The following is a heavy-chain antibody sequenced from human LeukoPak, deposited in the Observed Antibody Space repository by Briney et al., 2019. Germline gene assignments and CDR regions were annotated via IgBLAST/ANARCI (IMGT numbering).Heavy chain of an antibody. Sequence: SETLSLTCAVYGGSFSGYYWSWIRQPPGKGLEWIGEINHSGSTNYNPSLKSRVTISVDTSKNQFSLKLSSVTAADTAVYYCARGRPLGYQLLSANHYFDYWGQGTLVTVSS. D-gene: IGHD2-2*01. CDR2: INHSGST. CDR3: ARGRPLGYQLLSANHYFDY. V-gene: IGHV4-34*01. J-gene: IGHJ4*02. CDR1: GGSFSGYY.